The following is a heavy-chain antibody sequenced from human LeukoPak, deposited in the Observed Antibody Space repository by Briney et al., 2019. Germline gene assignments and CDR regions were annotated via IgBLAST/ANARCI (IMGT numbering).Heavy chain of an antibody. J-gene: IGHJ6*03. CDR1: GFTFSSYS. CDR3: ARPSDTAMVSHYMDV. D-gene: IGHD5-18*01. Sequence: PGGSLRLSCAASGFTFSSYSMNWVRQAPGKGLEWVSYISSSSSTIYYADSVKGRFTISRDNAKNSLYLQMNSLRAEGTAVYYCARPSDTAMVSHYMDVWGKGTTVTVSS. V-gene: IGHV3-48*01. CDR2: ISSSSSTI.